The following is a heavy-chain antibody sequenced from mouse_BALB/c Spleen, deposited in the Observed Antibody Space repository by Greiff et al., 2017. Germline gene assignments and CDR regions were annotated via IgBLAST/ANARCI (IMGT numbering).Heavy chain of an antibody. Sequence: EVQLVESGGDLVKPGGSLKLSCAASGFTFSSYGMSWVRQTPDKRLEWVATINSNGGSTYYPDTVKGRFTISRDNAKNTLYLQMSSLKSEDTALYYCARRGYDYDWYFDVWGAGTTVTVSS. CDR1: GFTFSSYG. V-gene: IGHV5-6-3*01. D-gene: IGHD2-4*01. J-gene: IGHJ1*01. CDR3: ARRGYDYDWYFDV. CDR2: INSNGGST.